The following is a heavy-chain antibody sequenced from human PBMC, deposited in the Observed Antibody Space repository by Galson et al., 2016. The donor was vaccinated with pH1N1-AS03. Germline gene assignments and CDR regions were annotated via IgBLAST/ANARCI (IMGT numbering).Heavy chain of an antibody. CDR1: TDNFVDYG. CDR3: ARDRYHGLPGDYYESAY. Sequence: SVKVSCKASTDNFVDYGISWVRQAPGQGLEWMGGIVPFSVTTDYAQKFQGRISITADESTSTAYMELSSLTSEATAVYYCARDRYHGLPGDYYESAYWGQGTLVTVSS. V-gene: IGHV1-69*13. D-gene: IGHD3-22*01. CDR2: IVPFSVTT. J-gene: IGHJ4*02.